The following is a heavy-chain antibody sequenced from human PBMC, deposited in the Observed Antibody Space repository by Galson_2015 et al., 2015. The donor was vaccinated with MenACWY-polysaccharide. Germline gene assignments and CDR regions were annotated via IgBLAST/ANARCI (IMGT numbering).Heavy chain of an antibody. CDR2: IKSKTDGGTT. D-gene: IGHD1-26*01. CDR3: TTDLFDGRTLLTIVGATGGRAFDI. J-gene: IGHJ3*02. Sequence: SLRLSCAASGFTFSNAWMSWVRQAPGKGLEWVGRIKSKTDGGTTDYAAPVKGRFTISRDDSKNTLYLQMNSLKTEDTAVYYCTTDLFDGRTLLTIVGATGGRAFDIWGQGTMVTVSS. CDR1: GFTFSNAW. V-gene: IGHV3-15*01.